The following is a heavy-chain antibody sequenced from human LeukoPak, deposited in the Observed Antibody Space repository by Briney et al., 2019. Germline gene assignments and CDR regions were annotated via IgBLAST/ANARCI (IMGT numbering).Heavy chain of an antibody. Sequence: GGSLRLSCAASGFTFSSYSMNWVRQAPGKGLEWVSSISSSSSYIYYADSVKGRFTISRDNAKNSLYLQMNSLRAEDTAVYYCARVDMIVVGTNPYYYGMDVWGQGTTVTVSS. D-gene: IGHD3-22*01. CDR1: GFTFSSYS. V-gene: IGHV3-21*01. CDR2: ISSSSSYI. CDR3: ARVDMIVVGTNPYYYGMDV. J-gene: IGHJ6*02.